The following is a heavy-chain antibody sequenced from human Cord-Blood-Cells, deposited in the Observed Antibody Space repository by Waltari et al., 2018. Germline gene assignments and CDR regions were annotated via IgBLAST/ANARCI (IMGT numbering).Heavy chain of an antibody. CDR1: GFTFSGYS. V-gene: IGHV3-48*02. J-gene: IGHJ3*02. Sequence: EVQLVESGGGLVKPGGSLRLSCAASGFTFSGYSMNWVSQAPGKGLEWVSYISSSISTIYYADSVKGRFTISRDNAKNSLYLQMNSLRDEDTAVYYCARGLGLRDAFDIWGQGTMVTVSS. D-gene: IGHD5-12*01. CDR3: ARGLGLRDAFDI. CDR2: ISSSISTI.